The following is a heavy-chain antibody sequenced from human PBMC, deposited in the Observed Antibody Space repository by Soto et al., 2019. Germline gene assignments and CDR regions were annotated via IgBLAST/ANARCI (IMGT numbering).Heavy chain of an antibody. CDR3: ARGYSIAAAGKAYNWFDP. CDR2: IKPGTGTT. CDR1: GYSFITNA. V-gene: IGHV1-3*01. J-gene: IGHJ5*02. D-gene: IGHD6-13*01. Sequence: ASVKVSCKTSGYSFITNAMHWVRQAPGQRLEWLGWIKPGTGTTKYSQKFQGRVNITRDTSTSTVYMELSSLRSEDTAVYYCARGYSIAAAGKAYNWFDPWGQGTLVTVSS.